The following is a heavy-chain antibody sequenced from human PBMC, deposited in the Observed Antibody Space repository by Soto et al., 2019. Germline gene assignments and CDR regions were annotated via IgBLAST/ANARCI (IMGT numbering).Heavy chain of an antibody. Sequence: VQLVHSGAEVKKPGASVTVSCKASGYTFTSYSISWVRQAPGQDLEWMGWISAYNGNTNYAQKLQGRVTMTPDTSTSTAYMELWSLSSDDTAVYYCAIYWELSDYSYFDYWGQGTLVTVSS. CDR3: AIYWELSDYSYFDY. J-gene: IGHJ4*02. D-gene: IGHD4-4*01. CDR1: GYTFTSYS. V-gene: IGHV1-18*01. CDR2: ISAYNGNT.